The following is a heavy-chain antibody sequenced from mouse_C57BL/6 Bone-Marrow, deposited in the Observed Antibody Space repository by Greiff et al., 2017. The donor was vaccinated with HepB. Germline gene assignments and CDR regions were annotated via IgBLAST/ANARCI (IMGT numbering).Heavy chain of an antibody. CDR3: ARMPHYYGSYYFDY. Sequence: VQLQQPGAELVRPGTSVKLSCKASGYTFTSYWMHWVKQRPGQGLEWIGVIDPSDSYTNYNQKFKGKATLTVDTSSSTAYMQRSSLTSEDSAVYYCARMPHYYGSYYFDYGGQGTTLTVSS. V-gene: IGHV1-59*01. D-gene: IGHD1-1*01. CDR1: GYTFTSYW. CDR2: IDPSDSYT. J-gene: IGHJ2*01.